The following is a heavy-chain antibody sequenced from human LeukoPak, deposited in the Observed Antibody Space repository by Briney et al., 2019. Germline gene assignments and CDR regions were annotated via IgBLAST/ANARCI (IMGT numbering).Heavy chain of an antibody. V-gene: IGHV1-18*01. Sequence: ASVKVSCKPSGYTFTSYGISWVRQAPGQGLEWMGRISAYNGNTNYAQKLQGRVTMTTDTSTSTAYMELRSLRSDDTAVYYCARGSAGSLAAAHSLFHYWGQGTLVTVSS. CDR1: GYTFTSYG. J-gene: IGHJ4*02. CDR2: ISAYNGNT. D-gene: IGHD6-13*01. CDR3: ARGSAGSLAAAHSLFHY.